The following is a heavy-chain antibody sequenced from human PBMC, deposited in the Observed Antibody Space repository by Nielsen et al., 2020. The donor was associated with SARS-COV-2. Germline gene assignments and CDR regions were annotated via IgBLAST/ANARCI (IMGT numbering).Heavy chain of an antibody. V-gene: IGHV3-30*18. CDR2: ISYDGSNK. D-gene: IGHD1-26*01. CDR1: GFTFSSDG. CDR3: AKVASRWELVYYYYMDV. Sequence: GESLTISCAASGFTFSSDGMHWVRQAPRKGLEWVAVISYDGSNKYYADSVKGRFTISRDNSKNTLYLQMNSLRAEDTAVYYCAKVASRWELVYYYYMDVWGKGTTVTVSS. J-gene: IGHJ6*03.